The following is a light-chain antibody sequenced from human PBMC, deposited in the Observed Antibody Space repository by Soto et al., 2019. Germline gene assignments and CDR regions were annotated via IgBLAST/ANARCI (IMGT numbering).Light chain of an antibody. CDR1: QSVSSN. CDR2: GAS. V-gene: IGKV3-15*01. Sequence: TVMTQSPATLSVSPGARVTLSCRASQSVSSNLAWYQQKPGQAPRLLIYGASTRATGLPARFSGSGSGTEFTLTISSLQSEDFALYYCQQYNNWPPLTFGGGTKVEL. J-gene: IGKJ4*01. CDR3: QQYNNWPPLT.